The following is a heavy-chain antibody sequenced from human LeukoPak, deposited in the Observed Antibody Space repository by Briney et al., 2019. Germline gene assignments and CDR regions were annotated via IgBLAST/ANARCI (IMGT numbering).Heavy chain of an antibody. J-gene: IGHJ3*02. CDR2: INPNSGGT. D-gene: IGHD2-2*01. Sequence: SVKVSCKASGYTFTGYYMHWVRQAPGQGLEWMGWINPNSGGTNYAQKFQGRVTMTRDTSISTAYMELSRLRSDDTAVYYCARIYCSSTSCYPRDAFDIWGQGTMVTVSS. V-gene: IGHV1-2*02. CDR1: GYTFTGYY. CDR3: ARIYCSSTSCYPRDAFDI.